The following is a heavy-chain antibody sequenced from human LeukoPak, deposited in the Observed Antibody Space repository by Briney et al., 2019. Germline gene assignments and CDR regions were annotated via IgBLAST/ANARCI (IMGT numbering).Heavy chain of an antibody. CDR1: GGSISSYY. CDR3: ARTTEGGYTYGYFYYYYMDV. V-gene: IGHV4-59*01. J-gene: IGHJ6*03. D-gene: IGHD5-18*01. Sequence: ASETLSLTCTVSGGSISSYYWSWIRQPPGKGLEWIGYIYYSGSTNYNPSLKSRVTISVDTSKNQFSLKLTSVTAADTAVYYCARTTEGGYTYGYFYYYYMDVWGKGTTVTISS. CDR2: IYYSGST.